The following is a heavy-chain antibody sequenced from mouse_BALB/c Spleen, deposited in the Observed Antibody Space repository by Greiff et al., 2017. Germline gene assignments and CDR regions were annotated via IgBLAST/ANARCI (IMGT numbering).Heavy chain of an antibody. CDR3: ARCPPSRGFAY. V-gene: IGHV3-2*02. J-gene: IGHJ3*01. CDR1: GYSITSDYA. CDR2: ISYSGST. Sequence: EVQLQESGPGLVKPSQSLSLTCTVTGYSITSDYAWNWIRQFPGNKLEWMGYISYSGSTSYNPSLKSRISITRDTSKNQFFLQLNSVTTEDTATYYCARCPPSRGFAYWGQGTLVTVSA.